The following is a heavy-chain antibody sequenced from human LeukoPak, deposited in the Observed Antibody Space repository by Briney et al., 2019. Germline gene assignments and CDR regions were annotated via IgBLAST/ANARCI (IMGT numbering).Heavy chain of an antibody. J-gene: IGHJ4*02. Sequence: GGSLRLSCAASGFTFSSYAMSWVRQAPGKGLEWVSAISGSGGSTYYADSVKGRFTISRDNSKNTLYPQMNSLRAEDTAVYYCAPSIAAAGTVGYWGQGTLVTVSS. D-gene: IGHD6-13*01. CDR2: ISGSGGST. CDR3: APSIAAAGTVGY. V-gene: IGHV3-23*01. CDR1: GFTFSSYA.